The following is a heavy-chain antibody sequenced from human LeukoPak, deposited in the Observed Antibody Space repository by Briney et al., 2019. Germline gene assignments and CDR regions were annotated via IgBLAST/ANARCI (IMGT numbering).Heavy chain of an antibody. CDR2: ISSSSRYI. D-gene: IGHD6-13*01. CDR3: ARGYSSSWSIFDY. J-gene: IGHJ4*02. V-gene: IGHV3-21*01. CDR1: GFTFSSYS. Sequence: GGSLRLSCAASGFTFSSYSMNWVRQAPGKGLEWVSSISSSSRYIYYADSVKGRFTISRDNAKNSLYLQMNSLRAEDTAVYYCARGYSSSWSIFDYWGQGTLVTVSS.